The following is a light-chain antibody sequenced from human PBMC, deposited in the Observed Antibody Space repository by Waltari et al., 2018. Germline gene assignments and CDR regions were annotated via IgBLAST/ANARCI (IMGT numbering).Light chain of an antibody. V-gene: IGKV1-39*01. Sequence: DIQMTQSPSSLSASVGDRVTITCRASQSISSYLNWYQQKPVKAPKLLIYAASSLQSGVPSRFSGSGSGTDFTLTISSLQPEDFATYYCQQSYSTPRDTFGQGTKLEIK. CDR1: QSISSY. CDR3: QQSYSTPRDT. J-gene: IGKJ2*01. CDR2: AAS.